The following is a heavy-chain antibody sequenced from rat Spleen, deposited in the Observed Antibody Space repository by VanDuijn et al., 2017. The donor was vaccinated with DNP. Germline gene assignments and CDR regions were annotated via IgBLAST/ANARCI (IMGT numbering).Heavy chain of an antibody. CDR1: GFSLTTNG. Sequence: QVQLKESGPGLVQPSQTLSLTCTVSGFSLTTNGVSWVRQPPGKGLEWIAAISSGGNTSFNSVLKSRLSISRDTSKSQVFLGMNSLQTEDTAIYFCTREREPNNNPYYFDYWGQGVMVTVSS. V-gene: IGHV2S12*01. J-gene: IGHJ2*01. CDR2: ISSGGNT. CDR3: TREREPNNNPYYFDY. D-gene: IGHD1-10*01.